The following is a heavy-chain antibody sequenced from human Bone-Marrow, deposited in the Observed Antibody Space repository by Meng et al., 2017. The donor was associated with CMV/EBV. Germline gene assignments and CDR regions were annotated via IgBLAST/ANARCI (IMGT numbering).Heavy chain of an antibody. CDR1: GFTFSTYG. J-gene: IGHJ4*02. D-gene: IGHD4-11*01. Sequence: GESLKISCAASGFTFSTYGIHWVRQAPGKGLEWVAFIRYDGSNKCYVDSVKGRFTISRDNSKNTLYLQMNSLRAEDTAVYYCAKDRIKRMTTGFDYWGQGTLVTV. CDR3: AKDRIKRMTTGFDY. CDR2: IRYDGSNK. V-gene: IGHV3-30*02.